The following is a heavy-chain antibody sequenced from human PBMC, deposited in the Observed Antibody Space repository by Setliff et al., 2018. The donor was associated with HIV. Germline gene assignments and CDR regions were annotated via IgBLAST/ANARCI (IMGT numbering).Heavy chain of an antibody. CDR1: GFMFGVDW. D-gene: IGHD3-22*01. Sequence: HPGGSLRLSCAASGFMFGVDWMSWVRQTPGKGLEWVASVTPDGGDKYYANSMRGRFTISRDNGKNAVYLQMNSLTADDTAVYYCARDRALNYYDSRSYDPLYYFDHWGQGMLVTVSS. CDR2: VTPDGGDK. J-gene: IGHJ4*02. CDR3: ARDRALNYYDSRSYDPLYYFDH. V-gene: IGHV3-7*01.